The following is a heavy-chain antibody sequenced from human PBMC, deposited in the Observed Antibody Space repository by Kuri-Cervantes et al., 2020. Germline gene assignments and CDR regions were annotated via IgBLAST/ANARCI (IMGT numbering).Heavy chain of an antibody. CDR3: ARESYSSSWYRNPVSDFDY. CDR2: ISAYNGNT. V-gene: IGHV1-18*01. Sequence: ASVKVSCKCSGYTFPKYGISGVRQAPGQGLEWMGWISAYNGNTNYAQKLQGRVTMTTDTSTSTAYLELRRLRYDATAVYYCARESYSSSWYRNPVSDFDYWGQGTLVTVSS. CDR1: GYTFPKYG. J-gene: IGHJ4*02. D-gene: IGHD6-13*01.